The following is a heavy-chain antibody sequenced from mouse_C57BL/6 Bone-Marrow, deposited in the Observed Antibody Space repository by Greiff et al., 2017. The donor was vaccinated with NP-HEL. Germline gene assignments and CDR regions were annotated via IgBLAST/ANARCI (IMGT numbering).Heavy chain of an antibody. CDR1: GYTFTSYT. V-gene: IGHV1-4*01. Sequence: QVQLQQSGAELARPGASVKMSCKASGYTFTSYTMHWVKQRPGQGLEWIGYINPSSGYTKYNQKFKDKATLTADKSSSTAYMQLSSLTSEDSAVYYCASHGSSLNWDVRYWGQGTTLTVSS. CDR3: ASHGSSLNWDVRY. J-gene: IGHJ2*01. CDR2: INPSSGYT. D-gene: IGHD1-1*01.